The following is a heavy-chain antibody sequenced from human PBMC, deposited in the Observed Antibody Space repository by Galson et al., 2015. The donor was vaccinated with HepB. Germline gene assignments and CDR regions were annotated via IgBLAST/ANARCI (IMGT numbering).Heavy chain of an antibody. CDR3: ARGSEDNYGSFDY. CDR2: THYSGST. Sequence: TLSLTCAVYGGSFSGYYWSWIRQPPGKGLEWIGYTHYSGSTYYNPSLRGRLTISEGISKNQFSLKLSSVTAADTAIYYCARGSEDNYGSFDYWGQGTLVTVSS. J-gene: IGHJ4*02. CDR1: GGSFSGYY. V-gene: IGHV4-34*09. D-gene: IGHD3-10*01.